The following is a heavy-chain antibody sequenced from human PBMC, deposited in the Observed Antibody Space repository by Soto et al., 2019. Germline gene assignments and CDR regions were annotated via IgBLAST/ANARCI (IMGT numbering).Heavy chain of an antibody. CDR2: INPNSGGT. Sequence: ASVKVSCKASGYTFTGYYMHWVRQAPGQGLEWMGWINPNSGGTNYAQKFQGWVTMTRDTSISTAYMELSRLRSDDTAVYYCARDREAAAAPYYMDVWGKGTTVTVSS. CDR3: ARDREAAAAPYYMDV. CDR1: GYTFTGYY. D-gene: IGHD6-13*01. V-gene: IGHV1-2*04. J-gene: IGHJ6*03.